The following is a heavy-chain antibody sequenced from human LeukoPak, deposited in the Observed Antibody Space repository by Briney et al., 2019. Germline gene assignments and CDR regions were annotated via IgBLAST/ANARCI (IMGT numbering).Heavy chain of an antibody. CDR2: INHSGST. V-gene: IGHV4-34*01. J-gene: IGHJ4*02. CDR3: ARGGDHDYGGNTVDY. CDR1: GGSFSGYY. D-gene: IGHD4-23*01. Sequence: PSETLSLTCAVYGGSFSGYYWSWIRQPPGKGLEWIGEINHSGSTNYNPSLKSRVTISVDTSKNQFSLRLSSVTAADTAVYYCARGGDHDYGGNTVDYWGQGTLVTVSS.